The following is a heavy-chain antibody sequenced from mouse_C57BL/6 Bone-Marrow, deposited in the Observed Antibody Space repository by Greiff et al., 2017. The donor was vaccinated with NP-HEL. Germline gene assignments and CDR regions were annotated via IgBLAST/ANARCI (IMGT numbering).Heavy chain of an antibody. CDR2: SRNKANDYTT. J-gene: IGHJ3*01. Sequence: EVNLVDSGGGLVQSGRSLRLSCATSGFTFSDFYMEWVRQAPGKGLEWIAASRNKANDYTTEYSASVKGRFIVSRDTSQSILYLQMNALRAEDTAIYYCARDSTGKGGFAYWGQGTLVTVSA. CDR1: GFTFSDFY. V-gene: IGHV7-1*01. CDR3: ARDSTGKGGFAY. D-gene: IGHD4-1*01.